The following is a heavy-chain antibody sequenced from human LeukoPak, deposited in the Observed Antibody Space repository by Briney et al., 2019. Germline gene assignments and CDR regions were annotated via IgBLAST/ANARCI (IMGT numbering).Heavy chain of an antibody. CDR2: IKPDGTTK. Sequence: GGSLRLSCSASGFPFSSYSMTWVRQAPGKGLEWVANIKPDGTTKFYVDSVKGRFTISRDNALNSLYLQMNSLRAEDTAIYYCARSIPYGTTWYGRSDYWGQGTLVTVSS. CDR1: GFPFSSYS. V-gene: IGHV3-7*03. CDR3: ARSIPYGTTWYGRSDY. J-gene: IGHJ4*02. D-gene: IGHD6-13*01.